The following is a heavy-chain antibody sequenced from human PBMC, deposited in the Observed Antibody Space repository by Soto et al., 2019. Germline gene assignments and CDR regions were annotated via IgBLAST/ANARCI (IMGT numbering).Heavy chain of an antibody. CDR1: GLPFSRYA. Sequence: QVQLVQSGGGEVQTGDSLRLSCAAAGLPFSRYAMHWVRQAPGKGLEWVSVISRDGSNEDYVDAVKGRFTISRDNSKNTLYLHMNSLTPEDTAVYYCAGATVTTVGYFDYWGQGSLVTVSS. CDR2: ISRDGSNE. V-gene: IGHV3-30*03. D-gene: IGHD4-17*01. J-gene: IGHJ4*02. CDR3: AGATVTTVGYFDY.